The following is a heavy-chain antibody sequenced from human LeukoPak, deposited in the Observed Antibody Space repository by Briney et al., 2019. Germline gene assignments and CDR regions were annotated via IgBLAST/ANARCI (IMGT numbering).Heavy chain of an antibody. CDR1: GNSW. V-gene: IGHV3-74*01. CDR2: INSDGSWT. Sequence: GGSLRLSCAASGNSWMHWVRQAPGQGLVWVPHINSDGSWTSYADSVKGRFTNSKDNAKNTVYLQMNNLRAEDTAVYYCVSFYETYWGRGTLVTVSS. J-gene: IGHJ4*02. CDR3: VSFYETY. D-gene: IGHD2-2*01.